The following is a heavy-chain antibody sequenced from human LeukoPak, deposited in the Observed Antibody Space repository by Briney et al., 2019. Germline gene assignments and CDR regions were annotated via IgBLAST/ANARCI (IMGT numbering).Heavy chain of an antibody. V-gene: IGHV1-2*02. D-gene: IGHD6-19*01. Sequence: GASVKVSCKASGYAFTGYYMHWVRQGPGQGLEWMGWINPNSGGTNYAQKFQGRVTMTRDTSISTAYMELSRLRSDDTAVYYCARSTESSGWLDWGQGTLVTVSS. J-gene: IGHJ4*02. CDR3: ARSTESSGWLD. CDR1: GYAFTGYY. CDR2: INPNSGGT.